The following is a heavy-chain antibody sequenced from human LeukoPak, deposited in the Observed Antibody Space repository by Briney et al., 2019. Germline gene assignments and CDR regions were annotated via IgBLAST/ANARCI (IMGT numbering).Heavy chain of an antibody. J-gene: IGHJ3*02. CDR3: ARGRPRADAFDI. Sequence: GASVKVSCKASGGTFSSYAISWVRQAPGQGLEWMGWISAYNGNTNYAQKLQGRVTMTTDTSTSTAYMELRSLRSDDTAVYYCARGRPRADAFDIWGQGTMVTVSS. V-gene: IGHV1-18*01. CDR2: ISAYNGNT. CDR1: GGTFSSYA.